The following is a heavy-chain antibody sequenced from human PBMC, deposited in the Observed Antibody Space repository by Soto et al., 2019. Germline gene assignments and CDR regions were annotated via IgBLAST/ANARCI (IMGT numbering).Heavy chain of an antibody. CDR1: GFTFSNYW. CDR3: ARGYPNYAKCAY. D-gene: IGHD2-2*01. V-gene: IGHV3-74*01. Sequence: EVQLVESGGGLFQPEGSLRLSCEASGFTFSNYWMHWVRQAPGKGLVWVSRINNDGSDPIYADSVTGRFTISRDNPQKTVYLKRNRLKAEDTAGYYGARGYPNYAKCAYGGQGSLVTVSA. J-gene: IGHJ4*02. CDR2: INNDGSDP.